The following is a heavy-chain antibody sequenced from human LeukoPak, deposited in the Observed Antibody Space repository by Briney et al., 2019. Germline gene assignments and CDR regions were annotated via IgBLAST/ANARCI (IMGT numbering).Heavy chain of an antibody. CDR2: IKQDGSEK. D-gene: IGHD3-22*01. Sequence: GGSLRLSCAASGLTFSSYWMSWVRQAPGKGLEWVANIKQDGSEKYYVDSVKGRFTISRDNAKNSLFLQMNSLRAEDAAVYYCARGEYYYDGGYWGQGTLVTVSS. J-gene: IGHJ4*02. V-gene: IGHV3-7*04. CDR3: ARGEYYYDGGY. CDR1: GLTFSSYW.